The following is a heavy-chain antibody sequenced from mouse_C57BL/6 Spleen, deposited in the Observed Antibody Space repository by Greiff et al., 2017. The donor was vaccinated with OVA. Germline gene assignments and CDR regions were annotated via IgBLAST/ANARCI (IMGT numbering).Heavy chain of an antibody. V-gene: IGHV1-66*01. Sequence: VKLVESGPELVKPGASVKISCKASGYSFTSYYIHWVKQRPGQGLEWIGWIYPGSGNTKYNEKFKGKATLTADTSSSTAYMQLSSLTSEDSAVYYCAREVTTDYWGQGTLVTVSA. D-gene: IGHD2-2*01. J-gene: IGHJ3*01. CDR2: IYPGSGNT. CDR3: AREVTTDY. CDR1: GYSFTSYY.